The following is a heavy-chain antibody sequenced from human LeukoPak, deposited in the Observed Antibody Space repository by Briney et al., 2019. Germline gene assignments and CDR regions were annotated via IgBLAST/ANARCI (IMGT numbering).Heavy chain of an antibody. CDR2: INHSGST. Sequence: SETLSLTCAVHGGSFSGYYWSWIRQPPGKGLEWIGEINHSGSTNYNPSLKSRVTISVDTSKNQFSLKLSSVTAADTAVYYCARGLFGVVIIGYNWFDPWGQGTLVTVSS. J-gene: IGHJ5*02. CDR1: GGSFSGYY. CDR3: ARGLFGVVIIGYNWFDP. V-gene: IGHV4-34*01. D-gene: IGHD3-3*01.